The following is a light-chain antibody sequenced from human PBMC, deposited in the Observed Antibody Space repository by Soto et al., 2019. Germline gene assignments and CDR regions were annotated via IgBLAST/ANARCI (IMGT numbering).Light chain of an antibody. J-gene: IGLJ3*02. Sequence: QSALTQPPSASGSPRQSVTISCTGTSSDVGGYNYVSWYQQYPGRAPKLMIYEVTKRPSGVPDRFSGSKSGNTASLTVSGLQAEDEADYYCSSYAASNNFYFVFGGGTK. CDR2: EVT. V-gene: IGLV2-8*01. CDR1: SSDVGGYNY. CDR3: SSYAASNNFYFV.